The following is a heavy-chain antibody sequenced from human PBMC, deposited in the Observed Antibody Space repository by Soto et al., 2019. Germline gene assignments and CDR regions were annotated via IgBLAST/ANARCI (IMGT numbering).Heavy chain of an antibody. D-gene: IGHD3-22*01. Sequence: SETLSLTCTVSGGSISSGGYYWSWIRQHPGKGLEWIGYIYYSGSTYYNPSLKSRVTISVDTSKNQFSLKLSSVTAADTAVYYCARVSNYYDSSGYYHLIDYWGQGTLVTVS. V-gene: IGHV4-31*03. CDR3: ARVSNYYDSSGYYHLIDY. CDR1: GGSISSGGYY. CDR2: IYYSGST. J-gene: IGHJ4*02.